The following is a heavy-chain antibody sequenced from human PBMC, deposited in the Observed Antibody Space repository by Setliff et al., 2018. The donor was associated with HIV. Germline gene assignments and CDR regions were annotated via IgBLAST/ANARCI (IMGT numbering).Heavy chain of an antibody. CDR1: GGSISSYY. CDR2: IYYSGST. J-gene: IGHJ3*02. Sequence: PSETLSLTCTVSGGSISSYYWSWIRQPPGKGLEWIGYIYYSGSTNYNPSLKSRVTISVDTPKNQFSLKLSSVTAADTAVYYCARDRKSLGYNFWSGFRPDAAFDIWGQGTMVTV. D-gene: IGHD3-3*01. V-gene: IGHV4-59*01. CDR3: ARDRKSLGYNFWSGFRPDAAFDI.